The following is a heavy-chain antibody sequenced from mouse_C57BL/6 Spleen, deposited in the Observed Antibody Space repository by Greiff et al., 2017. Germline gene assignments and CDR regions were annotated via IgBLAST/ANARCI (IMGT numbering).Heavy chain of an antibody. V-gene: IGHV1-76*01. Sequence: VQLQQSGAELVRPGASVKLSCKASGYTFTDYYINWVKQRPGQGLEWIARIYPGSGNTYYNEKFKGKATLTAEKSSSTAYMQLSSLTSEDSAVYFCARGRLADYWGQGTTLTVSS. CDR1: GYTFTDYY. CDR3: ARGRLADY. CDR2: IYPGSGNT. J-gene: IGHJ2*01.